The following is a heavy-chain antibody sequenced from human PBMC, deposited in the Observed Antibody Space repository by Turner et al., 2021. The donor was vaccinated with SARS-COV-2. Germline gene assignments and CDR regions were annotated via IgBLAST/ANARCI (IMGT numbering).Heavy chain of an antibody. CDR1: GYPFIVYY. J-gene: IGHJ6*02. Sequence: QVQLVQSGAEVRKPGASVKVSCRASGYPFIVYYIHWVRQAPGQGLEWMGWTDPNSGGTNYAQKFQGRVTMTRDTSISTAYMELRRLRPDDTAVYYCARGASVTPDRYYYYYFGMDVWGQGTTVTVSS. D-gene: IGHD4-17*01. CDR3: ARGASVTPDRYYYYYFGMDV. CDR2: TDPNSGGT. V-gene: IGHV1-2*02.